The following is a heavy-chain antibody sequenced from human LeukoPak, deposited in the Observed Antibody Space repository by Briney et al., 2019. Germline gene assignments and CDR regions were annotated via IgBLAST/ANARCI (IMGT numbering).Heavy chain of an antibody. CDR1: GDSVSSNSAA. CDR3: ARHDSSGPYNAFDI. CDR2: TYYRSKWYN. D-gene: IGHD3-22*01. J-gene: IGHJ3*02. V-gene: IGHV6-1*01. Sequence: SQTLSLTCAISGDSVSSNSAAWNWIRQSPSRGLEWLGRTYYRSKWYNDYAVSVKSRITINPDTSKNQFSLKLNSVTAADTAVYFCARHDSSGPYNAFDIWGQGTMVTVSS.